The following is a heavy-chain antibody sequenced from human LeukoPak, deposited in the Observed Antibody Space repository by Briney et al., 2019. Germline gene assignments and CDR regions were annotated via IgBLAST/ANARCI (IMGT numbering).Heavy chain of an antibody. J-gene: IGHJ4*02. CDR1: GFTFSSYS. Sequence: GGSLRLSCAASGFTFSSYSMNWVRQAPGKGLEWVSSISSSSSYIYYADSVKGRFTISRDNAKNSLYLQMNSLRAEDTAVYYCARDFTDWSPRIGGSIDYWGQGTLVTVSS. CDR3: ARDFTDWSPRIGGSIDY. CDR2: ISSSSSYI. V-gene: IGHV3-21*01. D-gene: IGHD3-3*01.